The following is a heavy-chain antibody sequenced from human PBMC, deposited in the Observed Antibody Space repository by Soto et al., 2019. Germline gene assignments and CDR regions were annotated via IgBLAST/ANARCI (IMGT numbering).Heavy chain of an antibody. CDR1: GYTFINYG. J-gene: IGHJ6*02. CDR2: ISTYNGNT. CDR3: ATWLMNGMPV. Sequence: QVQLVQSGAEVKKPGASVKVSCKASGYTFINYGISWVRQATGQGLEWMGWISTYNGNTKYAQKVHGRVTMTTDTSTSTAYMELRSLRSDDTAVYYFATWLMNGMPVWGQGTTVAVSS. D-gene: IGHD5-18*01. V-gene: IGHV1-18*01.